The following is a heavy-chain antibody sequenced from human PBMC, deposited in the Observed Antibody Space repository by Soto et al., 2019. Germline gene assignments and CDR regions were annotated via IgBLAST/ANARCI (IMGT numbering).Heavy chain of an antibody. CDR3: AREGHGSTWLNWFDP. J-gene: IGHJ5*02. Sequence: WGSLRLSCVASGFTFRSYSMNWVRQAPGKGLEWVSHISSSSTTINYADSVKGRFTISRDNAKNSLYLQMNSLRDEDTAVYYCAREGHGSTWLNWFDPWGQGTLVTVSS. V-gene: IGHV3-48*02. CDR2: ISSSSTTI. CDR1: GFTFRSYS. D-gene: IGHD6-13*01.